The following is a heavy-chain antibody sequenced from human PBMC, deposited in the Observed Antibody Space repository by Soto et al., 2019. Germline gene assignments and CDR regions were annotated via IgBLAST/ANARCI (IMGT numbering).Heavy chain of an antibody. CDR1: GGSVTSGSYY. J-gene: IGHJ4*02. D-gene: IGHD1-7*01. CDR3: ARESFGTSLFDY. Sequence: SETLSLTCAVSGGSVTSGSYYWSWIRQPPGKGLEWIGNIHFSGSTHYNSSLKSRVTISIDTSKNHFSLNVTSVTAADTAVYYCARESFGTSLFDYWGQGALVTVSS. CDR2: IHFSGST. V-gene: IGHV4-61*03.